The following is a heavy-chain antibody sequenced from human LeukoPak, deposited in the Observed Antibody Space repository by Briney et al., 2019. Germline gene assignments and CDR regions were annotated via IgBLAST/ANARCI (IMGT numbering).Heavy chain of an antibody. D-gene: IGHD3-22*01. V-gene: IGHV5-51*01. J-gene: IGHJ3*02. Sequence: GESLKISCKHSEYSFPNYCIGWVRQMPGKGLEWMGIIYPDDSDTRYSPSFQGQVTISADKSISTAYLQWSSLKASDTAMYYCARQPDYYDSSGYPQPAFDIWGQGTMVTVSS. CDR3: ARQPDYYDSSGYPQPAFDI. CDR2: IYPDDSDT. CDR1: EYSFPNYC.